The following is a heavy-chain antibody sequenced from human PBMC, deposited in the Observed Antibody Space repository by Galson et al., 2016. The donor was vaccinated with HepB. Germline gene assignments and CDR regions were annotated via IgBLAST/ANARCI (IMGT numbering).Heavy chain of an antibody. CDR2: INPMNGAT. CDR3: ARGPHGLDV. J-gene: IGHJ3*01. CDR1: GYIFASYF. V-gene: IGHV1-2*02. Sequence: SVKVSCKASGYIFASYFIHWVRQAPGQGLEWMGWINPMNGATNFAWNFHGKITMTRDTSISTTYVEMNTLISDDTAVYYCARGPHGLDVWGQGTVVIVSS. D-gene: IGHD2-8*01.